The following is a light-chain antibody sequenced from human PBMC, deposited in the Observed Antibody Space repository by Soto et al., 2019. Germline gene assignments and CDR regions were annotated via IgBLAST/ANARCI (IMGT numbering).Light chain of an antibody. CDR1: QSVDSRF. Sequence: EIVLTQSPGTLSLSPGESATLSCRASQSVDSRFLAWYQQKPGQAPRLLMYGASTRATGIPDRFSGSGSGTDFTLSISSLEPEDFAVYYCQQYDSSRTFGQGTKVVMK. CDR2: GAS. V-gene: IGKV3-20*01. J-gene: IGKJ1*01. CDR3: QQYDSSRT.